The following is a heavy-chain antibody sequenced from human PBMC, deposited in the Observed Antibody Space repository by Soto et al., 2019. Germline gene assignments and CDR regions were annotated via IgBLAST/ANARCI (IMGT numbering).Heavy chain of an antibody. CDR1: GYTFTSYG. V-gene: IGHV1-18*01. J-gene: IGHJ6*02. CDR2: ISAYNGNT. CDR3: ATLYSGYDLSEYCYYYGMDV. Sequence: QVQLVQSGAEVKKPGASVKVSCKASGYTFTSYGISWVRQAPGQGLEWMGWISAYNGNTNYAQKLQGRVTMTTDTAXITTYXXLRSLRSEDTAVYYCATLYSGYDLSEYCYYYGMDVWGQGTTVPVSS. D-gene: IGHD5-12*01.